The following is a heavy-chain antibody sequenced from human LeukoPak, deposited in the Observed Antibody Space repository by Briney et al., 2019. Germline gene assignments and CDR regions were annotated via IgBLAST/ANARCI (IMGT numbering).Heavy chain of an antibody. J-gene: IGHJ4*02. Sequence: ASVKVSCKASGYTFTSYYVHWVRQAPGQGLEWMGIINPSGGSTSYAKKFQGRVTMTRDTSTSTGYMELSRLRSDDTAVYYCARESIVGATTLDYWGQGTLVTVSS. CDR2: INPSGGST. CDR1: GYTFTSYY. D-gene: IGHD1-26*01. CDR3: ARESIVGATTLDY. V-gene: IGHV1-46*01.